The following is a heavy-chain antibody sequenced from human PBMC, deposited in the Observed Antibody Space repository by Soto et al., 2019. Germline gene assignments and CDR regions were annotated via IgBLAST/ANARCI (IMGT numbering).Heavy chain of an antibody. CDR2: IYYSGRT. CDR1: GGCITNYY. V-gene: IGHV4-59*12. Sequence: PSETLSLTCTVSGGCITNYYWSWIRQPPGKGLEWIGYIYYSGRTNYNPSLKSRVTISVDTSNNQFSLKLSSVTAADTAVYYCARSVFPWGQGTLVTVSS. J-gene: IGHJ5*02. CDR3: ARSVFP.